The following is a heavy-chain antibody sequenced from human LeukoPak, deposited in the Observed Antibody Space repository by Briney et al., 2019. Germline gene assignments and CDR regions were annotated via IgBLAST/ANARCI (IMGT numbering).Heavy chain of an antibody. CDR1: GYTFTSYY. V-gene: IGHV1-46*01. J-gene: IGHJ4*02. CDR3: ARRLRPWELFDY. Sequence: ASVKVSCKASGYTFTSYYMHWVRQAPGQGLEWMGIINPSGGSTSYAQKFQGRVTMTRDTSTSTVYMELSRLRSDDTAVYYCARRLRPWELFDYWGQGTLVTVSS. CDR2: INPSGGST. D-gene: IGHD1-26*01.